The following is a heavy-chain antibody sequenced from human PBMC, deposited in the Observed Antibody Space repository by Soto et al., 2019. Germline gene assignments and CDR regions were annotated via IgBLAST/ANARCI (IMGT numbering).Heavy chain of an antibody. Sequence: ASVKVSCKASGYTFTGYYMHWVRQAPGQGLEWMGWINPNSGGTNYAQKFQGWVTMTRDTSISTAYMELSRLRSDDTAVYYCASSPRDYGDYLTHYYYMDAWGKGTTVTVYS. J-gene: IGHJ6*03. CDR3: ASSPRDYGDYLTHYYYMDA. CDR2: INPNSGGT. V-gene: IGHV1-2*04. CDR1: GYTFTGYY. D-gene: IGHD4-17*01.